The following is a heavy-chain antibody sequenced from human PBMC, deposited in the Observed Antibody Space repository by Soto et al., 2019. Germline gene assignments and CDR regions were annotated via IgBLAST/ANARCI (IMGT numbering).Heavy chain of an antibody. D-gene: IGHD3-3*01. CDR3: STDSRFLEWSSYYYGMDV. CDR1: GFSFSNAW. Sequence: GGSLRLSCAGSGFSFSNAWMSWVRQAPGKGLEWVGRIKSKVHGGTTDYAAPAKGRFTISRDDSKDTLYLQMNSLKTEDTAVYYCSTDSRFLEWSSYYYGMDVWGQGTTVTVSS. V-gene: IGHV3-15*01. CDR2: IKSKVHGGTT. J-gene: IGHJ6*02.